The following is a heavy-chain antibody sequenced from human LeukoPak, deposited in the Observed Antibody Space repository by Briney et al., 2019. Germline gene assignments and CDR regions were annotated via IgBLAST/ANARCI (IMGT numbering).Heavy chain of an antibody. D-gene: IGHD1-26*01. CDR3: ARLSIVGATSDY. Sequence: KPSETLSLTCTVSGGSISSYYWSWIRQPPGKGLEWIGYIYYSGSTNYNPSLKSRVTISVDTSKNQFSLKLSSVTAADTAVYYCARLSIVGATSDYWGQGTLVTVSS. CDR1: GGSISSYY. V-gene: IGHV4-59*08. J-gene: IGHJ4*02. CDR2: IYYSGST.